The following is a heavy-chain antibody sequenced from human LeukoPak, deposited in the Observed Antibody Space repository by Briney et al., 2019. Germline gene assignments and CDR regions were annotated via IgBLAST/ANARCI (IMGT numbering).Heavy chain of an antibody. D-gene: IGHD3-16*01. CDR2: ISDYP. J-gene: IGHJ6*02. V-gene: IGHV3-23*05. CDR1: GFSFNTFA. CDR3: TKDSQGSYDGFWYGTYGMDV. Sequence: PGGPLRLSCVASGFSFNTFALTWVRQAPGKGLEWVSTISDYPHYADSVRGRFTTSRDNSRKTVFLQMNSLTPEDAATYYCTKDSQGSYDGFWYGTYGMDVWGQGTTVTVSS.